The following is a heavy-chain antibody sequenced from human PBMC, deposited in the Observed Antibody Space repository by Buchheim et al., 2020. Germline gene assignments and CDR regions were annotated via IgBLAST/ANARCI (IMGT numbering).Heavy chain of an antibody. J-gene: IGHJ5*02. CDR1: GRSFSGYY. CDR2: INHSGST. D-gene: IGHD4-23*01. CDR3: ARGAETTVVTYNWFDP. Sequence: QVQLQQWGAGLLKPSETLSLTCVVYGRSFSGYYWSWIRQPPGKGLEWIGEINHSGSTNSTPSLKSRVTLSVDKSKNQFSLKLSSVSAADTAVYYCARGAETTVVTYNWFDPWGQGTL. V-gene: IGHV4-34*01.